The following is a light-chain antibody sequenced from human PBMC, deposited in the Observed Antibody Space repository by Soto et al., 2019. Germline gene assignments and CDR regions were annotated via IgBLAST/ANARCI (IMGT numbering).Light chain of an antibody. CDR2: GAS. CDR1: QGISSY. J-gene: IGKJ3*01. Sequence: AIRMTQSPSSFPASTGDGVTITCRASQGISSYLAWYQQKPGKAPKLLIYGASTLQSGVPSRFSGSGSGTDFTLTINCLQSEDFATYYCQQYHSYPLTFGPGTKVDI. CDR3: QQYHSYPLT. V-gene: IGKV1-8*01.